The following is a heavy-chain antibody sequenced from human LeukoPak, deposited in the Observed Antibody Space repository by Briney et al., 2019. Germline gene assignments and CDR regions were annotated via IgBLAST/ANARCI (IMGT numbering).Heavy chain of an antibody. CDR2: INPNGGGT. J-gene: IGHJ4*02. CDR1: GYTFIGYF. CDR3: ARARSGSLDY. D-gene: IGHD5-12*01. V-gene: IGHV1-2*02. Sequence: ASVRVSCKASGYTFIGYFIHWVRQAPGQGLEWMGRINPNGGGTNLAQKFQGRVSMSTDTSVTTSYLELSSLGSDDSAVYYCARARSGSLDYWGQGALVTVSS.